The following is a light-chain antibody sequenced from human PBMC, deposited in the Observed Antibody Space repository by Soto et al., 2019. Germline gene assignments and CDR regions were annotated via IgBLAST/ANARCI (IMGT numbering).Light chain of an antibody. Sequence: QSVLTQPASVSGAPGQSITISCTGTSSDVGGYNYVSWYQQHPGKAPKLMIYEVSNRPSGVSNRFSGSKSGNTASLTISGLQAEDEADYNCSSYTSSSTLAVFGGGTKLTVL. CDR2: EVS. J-gene: IGLJ2*01. CDR3: SSYTSSSTLAV. V-gene: IGLV2-14*01. CDR1: SSDVGGYNY.